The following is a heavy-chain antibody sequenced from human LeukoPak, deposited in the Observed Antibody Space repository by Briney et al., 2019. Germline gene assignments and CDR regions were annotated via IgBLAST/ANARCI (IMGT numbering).Heavy chain of an antibody. D-gene: IGHD2-2*01. J-gene: IGHJ4*02. CDR3: AREFPVRTPFDY. CDR1: GGTFSSYA. Sequence: SVKVSCTASGGTFSSYAISWVRQAPGQGLEWMGRIIPILGIANYAQKFQGRVTITADKSTSTAYMELSSLRSEDTAVYYCAREFPVRTPFDYWGQGTLVTVSS. CDR2: IIPILGIA. V-gene: IGHV1-69*04.